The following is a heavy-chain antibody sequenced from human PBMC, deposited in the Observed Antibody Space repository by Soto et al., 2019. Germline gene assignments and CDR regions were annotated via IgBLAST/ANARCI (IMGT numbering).Heavy chain of an antibody. V-gene: IGHV2-5*02. D-gene: IGHD6-13*01. Sequence: ESGPTLVNPTQTFTLACTFSGFSLSTSGMGVGWIRQPPGKALEWLALIYWDDDKRYSPSLKSRLTITKDTSKNQVVLTMTNMEPVDTATYYCAHYSSTSSFDYWGQGTLVTVSS. CDR2: IYWDDDK. CDR1: GFSLSTSGMG. J-gene: IGHJ4*02. CDR3: AHYSSTSSFDY.